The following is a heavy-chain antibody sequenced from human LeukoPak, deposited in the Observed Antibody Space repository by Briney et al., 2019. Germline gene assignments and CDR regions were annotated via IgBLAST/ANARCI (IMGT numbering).Heavy chain of an antibody. CDR3: ARDLAVAGTGAPYYYYGMDV. Sequence: GRSLRLSCAASGFTFSSYGMHWVRQAPGKGLEWVAVIWYDGSNKYYADSVKGRFTISRDNSKNTLYLQMNSLRAEDTALYYCARDLAVAGTGAPYYYYGMDVWGQGTTVTVSS. J-gene: IGHJ6*02. V-gene: IGHV3-33*01. CDR1: GFTFSSYG. D-gene: IGHD6-19*01. CDR2: IWYDGSNK.